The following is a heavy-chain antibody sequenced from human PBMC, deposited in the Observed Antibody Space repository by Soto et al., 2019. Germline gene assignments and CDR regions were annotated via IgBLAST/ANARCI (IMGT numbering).Heavy chain of an antibody. D-gene: IGHD2-2*01. CDR2: IIPILGIA. V-gene: IGHV1-69*02. CDR3: ARGKGVCSSTSCYASFDY. CDR1: GGTFSSYT. J-gene: IGHJ4*02. Sequence: QVQLVQSGAEVKKPGSSVKVSCKASGGTFSSYTISWVRQAPGQGLEWMGRIIPILGIANYAQKFQGSVTITADKSTSTAYMELSSLRSEDTAVYYCARGKGVCSSTSCYASFDYWGQGTLVTVSS.